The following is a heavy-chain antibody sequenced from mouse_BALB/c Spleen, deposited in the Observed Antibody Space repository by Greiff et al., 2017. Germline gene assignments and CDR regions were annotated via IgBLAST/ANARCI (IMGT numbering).Heavy chain of an antibody. CDR1: GYTFTSYW. CDR2: INPSTGYT. CDR3: ARETDRYDGFDY. V-gene: IGHV1-7*01. D-gene: IGHD2-14*01. Sequence: VQLQESGAELAKPGASVKMSCKASGYTFTSYWMHWVKQRPGQGLEWIGYINPSTGYTEYNQKFKDKATLTADKSSSTAYMQLSSLTSEDSAVYDCARETDRYDGFDYWGQGTTRTGSS. J-gene: IGHJ2*01.